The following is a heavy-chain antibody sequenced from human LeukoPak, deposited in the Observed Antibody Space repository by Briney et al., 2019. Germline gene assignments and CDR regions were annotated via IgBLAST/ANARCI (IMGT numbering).Heavy chain of an antibody. Sequence: GGSLRLSCAASGFTFSSYAMGWVRQAPGKGLEWVSAISGSGGSTYYADSVKGRFTISRDNSKNTLYLQMNSLRAEDTAVYYCARRDFWSGYFTYYFDYWGQGTLVTVSS. V-gene: IGHV3-23*01. D-gene: IGHD3-3*01. CDR3: ARRDFWSGYFTYYFDY. J-gene: IGHJ4*02. CDR2: ISGSGGST. CDR1: GFTFSSYA.